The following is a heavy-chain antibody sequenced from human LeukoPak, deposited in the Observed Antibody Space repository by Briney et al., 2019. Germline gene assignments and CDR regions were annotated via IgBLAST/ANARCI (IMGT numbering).Heavy chain of an antibody. J-gene: IGHJ3*02. V-gene: IGHV1-69*13. CDR2: IIPIFGTA. CDR1: GGTFSSYA. Sequence: ASVKASCKASGGTFSSYAISWVRQAPGQGLEWMGGIIPIFGTANYAQKFQGRVTITADESTSTAYMELSSLRSEDTAVYYCARASTSCYACDAFDIWGQGTMVTVSS. D-gene: IGHD2-2*01. CDR3: ARASTSCYACDAFDI.